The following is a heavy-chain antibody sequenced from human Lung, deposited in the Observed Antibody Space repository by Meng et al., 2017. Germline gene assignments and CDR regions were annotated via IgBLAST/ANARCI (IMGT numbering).Heavy chain of an antibody. Sequence: EVLLVESGGDLEKPGGSLRRCCAASGFYFNNAWMGWGRQAPGKGLEGVGRIKSNTDGGTAEYAAPVTGRFTISRDDSKSTLYLQMSGLRIDDTGVYYCTWDDKAVSDYWGQGTLVTASS. J-gene: IGHJ4*02. D-gene: IGHD1-26*01. CDR3: TWDDKAVSDY. V-gene: IGHV3-15*01. CDR1: GFYFNNAW. CDR2: IKSNTDGGTA.